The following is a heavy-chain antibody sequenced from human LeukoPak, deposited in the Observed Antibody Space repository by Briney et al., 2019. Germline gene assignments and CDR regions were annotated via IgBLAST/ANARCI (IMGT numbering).Heavy chain of an antibody. D-gene: IGHD3-10*01. CDR1: GSPFTHQW. CDR2: IYPRDSDT. CDR3: ASHSDVIGAS. V-gene: IGHV5-51*01. J-gene: IGHJ4*02. Sequence: GESLQISCKAPGSPFTHQWIGGARRKSGRGLEWMGIIYPRDSDTRYSPSFQGHVTISADTSINTAYLEWSRLEASDTGIYYCASHSDVIGASGGQGTLVTVSA.